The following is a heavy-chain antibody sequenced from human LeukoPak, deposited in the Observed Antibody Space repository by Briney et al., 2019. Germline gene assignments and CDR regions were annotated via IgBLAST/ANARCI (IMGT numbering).Heavy chain of an antibody. V-gene: IGHV3-7*01. J-gene: IGHJ4*02. CDR3: ARDQREITFGGVIMVPFDY. CDR2: IKQDGSEK. CDR1: GFTFSSSR. Sequence: GGALRLSCAASGFTFSSSRMSWVRHAPGKGLEWVANIKQDGSEKYYVDSVKGRFTTSTDNAKNSLYLQMSSLRAEDTAVYYCARDQREITFGGVIMVPFDYWGQGTLVTVSS. D-gene: IGHD3-16*01.